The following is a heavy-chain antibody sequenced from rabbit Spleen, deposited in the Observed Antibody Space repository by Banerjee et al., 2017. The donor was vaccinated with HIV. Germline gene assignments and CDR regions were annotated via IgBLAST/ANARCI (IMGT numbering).Heavy chain of an antibody. V-gene: IGHV1S47*01. CDR1: GFDFSNYG. D-gene: IGHD6-1*01. Sequence: QEQLVESGGGLVQPEGSLKLSCAASGFDFSNYGVTWVRQAPGKGLEWIGYIEPIFGNTYYASWVNGRFTISSHNAQNTLYLQLSSLTDADTATYFCARDLRYNGGVNYGHGLGLWGPGTLVTVS. CDR3: ARDLRYNGGVNYGHGLGL. J-gene: IGHJ4*01. CDR2: IEPIFGNT.